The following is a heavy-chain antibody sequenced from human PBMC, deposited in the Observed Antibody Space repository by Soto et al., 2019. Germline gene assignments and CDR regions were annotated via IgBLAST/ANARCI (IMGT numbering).Heavy chain of an antibody. CDR1: GGPIKTGDYY. V-gene: IGHV4-30-4*01. Sequence: SETMSLTCNVSGGPIKTGDYYWNWIRQPPGKGLEWIGYVFYSGATNYSPSLKSRAAISMDTSKNQFSLSLTSVTAADTAVYYCARAGFYHGLLLFWGQGTRVTVSA. D-gene: IGHD1-1*01. J-gene: IGHJ4*02. CDR2: VFYSGAT. CDR3: ARAGFYHGLLLF.